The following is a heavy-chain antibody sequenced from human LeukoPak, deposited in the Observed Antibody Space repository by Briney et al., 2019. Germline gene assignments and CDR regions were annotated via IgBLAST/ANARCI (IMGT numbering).Heavy chain of an antibody. V-gene: IGHV4-30-2*01. J-gene: IGHJ3*02. CDR1: GGSIRSSYYS. D-gene: IGHD3-22*01. CDR3: ARGAYYYDSSGYYTDAFGI. Sequence: SETLSLTCTVSGGSIRSSYYSWSWIRQPPGKGLEWIGYIYHSGSTYYNPSLKSRVTISVDRSKNQFSLKLSSVTAADTAVYYCARGAYYYDSSGYYTDAFGIWGQGTMVTVSS. CDR2: IYHSGST.